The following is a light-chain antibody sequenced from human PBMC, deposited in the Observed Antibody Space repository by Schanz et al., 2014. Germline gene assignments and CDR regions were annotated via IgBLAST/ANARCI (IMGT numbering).Light chain of an antibody. V-gene: IGLV2-23*02. CDR2: EVN. Sequence: QSVLTQPPSASGSPGQSVTISCTGTSSDVGAYNFVSWYEQHPGKAPKLMINEVNKRPSGVSNRFSGSKSGNTASLTISGLQAEDEADYYCCSYAGGTTWVFGGGTKLTVL. J-gene: IGLJ3*02. CDR3: CSYAGGTTWV. CDR1: SSDVGAYNF.